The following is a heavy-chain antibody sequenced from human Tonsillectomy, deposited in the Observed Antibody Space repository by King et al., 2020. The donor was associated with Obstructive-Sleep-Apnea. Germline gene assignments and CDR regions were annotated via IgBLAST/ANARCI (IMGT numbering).Heavy chain of an antibody. Sequence: MQLVQSGAEIKKPGESLRISCKPSGYSFTNYWITWVRQMPGKGLEWMGRIDPSDSYTNYGPSFQGQVTISTDKSNSTAYLQWNNLKASDTAMYYCARQFYETPDPPDAFDFWGQGTMVIVSS. CDR2: IDPSDSYT. V-gene: IGHV5-10-1*03. CDR1: GYSFTNYW. D-gene: IGHD3-16*01. J-gene: IGHJ3*01. CDR3: ARQFYETPDPPDAFDF.